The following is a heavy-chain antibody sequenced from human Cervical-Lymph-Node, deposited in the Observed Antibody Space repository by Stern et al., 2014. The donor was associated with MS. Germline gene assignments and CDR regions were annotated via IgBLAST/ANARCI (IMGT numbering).Heavy chain of an antibody. J-gene: IGHJ3*01. D-gene: IGHD6-13*01. V-gene: IGHV1-18*01. Sequence: QVQLMQSGDEVKKPGASVKVSCKASGYTFTTFAISWVRQAPGQGLEWMGWIGTRIGNTTLAQKYQGRVTLATDTSTSAVYMELRSLTSDDTAMYYCRAGADGFDVGGQGTMVTVPS. CDR3: RAGADGFDV. CDR2: IGTRIGNT. CDR1: GYTFTTFA.